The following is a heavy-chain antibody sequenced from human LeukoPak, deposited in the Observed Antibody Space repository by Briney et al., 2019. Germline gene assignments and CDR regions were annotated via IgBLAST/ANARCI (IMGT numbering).Heavy chain of an antibody. D-gene: IGHD2-15*01. CDR2: INSEGSST. CDR3: ARDSGHCSGGSCYPRGFQH. Sequence: GGSLRLSCAASGFTFSSYWMHWVRQVPGKGLVWVSCINSEGSSTNYADSVKGRFTISRDNAKNTLFLQMNSLRAEDRAVYYCARDSGHCSGGSCYPRGFQHWGQGTLVTVSS. V-gene: IGHV3-74*01. J-gene: IGHJ1*01. CDR1: GFTFSSYW.